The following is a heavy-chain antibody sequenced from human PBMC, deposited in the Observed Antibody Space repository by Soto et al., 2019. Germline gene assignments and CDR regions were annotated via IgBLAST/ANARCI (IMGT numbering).Heavy chain of an antibody. D-gene: IGHD4-17*01. CDR1: GFTFSSYY. CDR2: IKTDGSFS. CDR3: ARGFYGDPPALDY. Sequence: EVQLVESGGGLVQPGGSLRLSCAASGFTFSSYYMHWVRQAPGKGLVWISRIKTDGSFSSYADSVKGRFTISRDNARNTLFLQMKSLSDDDTAVYYCARGFYGDPPALDYWGQGTLVSVSS. J-gene: IGHJ4*02. V-gene: IGHV3-74*01.